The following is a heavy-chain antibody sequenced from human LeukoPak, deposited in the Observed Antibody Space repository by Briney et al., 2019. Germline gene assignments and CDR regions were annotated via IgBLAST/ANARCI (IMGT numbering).Heavy chain of an antibody. J-gene: IGHJ4*02. V-gene: IGHV5-51*01. CDR3: ARDHRYGAASWYYFDY. D-gene: IGHD4/OR15-4a*01. CDR2: IYPGDSDT. Sequence: GESLKISCKGSGYSFTSYWIGWVRQMPGKGLEWMGIIYPGDSDTRYSPSFQGQVTISADKSISTAYLQWSSLKASDTAMYYCARDHRYGAASWYYFDYWGQGTLVTVSS. CDR1: GYSFTSYW.